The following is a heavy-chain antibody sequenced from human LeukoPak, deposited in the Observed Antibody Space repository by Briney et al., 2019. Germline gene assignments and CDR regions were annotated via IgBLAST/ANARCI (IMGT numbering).Heavy chain of an antibody. CDR1: GLTFSTSG. J-gene: IGHJ4*02. D-gene: IGHD1/OR15-1a*01. Sequence: PGGSLRLSCTTSGLTFSTSGFNWVRQAPGKGLEWVASIGPTGFERYHADSIKGRFTISRDHANKFLCLQMDSLRAEDTAVYYCATETNGRHYDYWGQGTLLTVSS. CDR3: ATETNGRHYDY. CDR2: IGPTGFER. V-gene: IGHV3-21*01.